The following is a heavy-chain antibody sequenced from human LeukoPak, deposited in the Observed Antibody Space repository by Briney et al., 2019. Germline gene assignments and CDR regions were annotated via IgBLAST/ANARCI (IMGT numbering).Heavy chain of an antibody. V-gene: IGHV3-30*01. D-gene: IGHD6-13*01. CDR3: ARVKEQQLEYNWFDP. J-gene: IGHJ5*02. CDR2: ISYDGSNK. Sequence: GGSLRLSCAASGFTFSSYAMHWVRQAPGKGLEWVAVISYDGSNKYYADSVEGRFTISRDNSKNTLYLQMNSLRAEDTAVYYCARVKEQQLEYNWFDPWGQGTLVTVSS. CDR1: GFTFSSYA.